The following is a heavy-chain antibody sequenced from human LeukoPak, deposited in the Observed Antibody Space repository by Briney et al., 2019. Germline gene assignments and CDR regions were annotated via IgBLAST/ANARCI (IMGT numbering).Heavy chain of an antibody. J-gene: IGHJ4*02. D-gene: IGHD3-16*01. CDR3: ARPSSTAPPYYYDL. Sequence: PSETLSLTCSVSVVSISSLTWIRQSPGKGLEWIGYIYDSGTTNYNPALKSRLTLSVDRSRKQFSLTLKFVTAADTAVYYCARPSSTAPPYYYDLWGQGTLVTVSS. CDR2: IYDSGTT. CDR1: VVSISS. V-gene: IGHV4-59*08.